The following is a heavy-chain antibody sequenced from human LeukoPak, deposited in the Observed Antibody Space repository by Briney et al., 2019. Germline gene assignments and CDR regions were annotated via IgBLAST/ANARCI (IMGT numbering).Heavy chain of an antibody. CDR2: IHYSGST. CDR3: AGWYSSGWAFDY. D-gene: IGHD6-19*01. CDR1: GGTISSYY. Sequence: SETLSLTCTVSGGTISSYYWNWIPQPPGKGLEWIGYIHYSGSTKYNPSLKSRVTISVDTSKNQFSLKLSPVTAADTAVYYCAGWYSSGWAFDYWGQGTLVTVSS. J-gene: IGHJ4*02. V-gene: IGHV4-59*08.